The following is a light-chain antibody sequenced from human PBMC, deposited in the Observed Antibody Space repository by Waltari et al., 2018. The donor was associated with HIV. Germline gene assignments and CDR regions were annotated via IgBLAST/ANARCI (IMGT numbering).Light chain of an antibody. CDR1: RSGTTS. CDR2: YDS. CDR3: EVWDETRNRVV. V-gene: IGLV3-21*04. J-gene: IGLJ2*01. Sequence: YGLTQPPSVSVAHGQTATLTCEGDRSGTTSVHRYQQKSGQAPQLIIYYDSDRPSGIPERFSGSNSGSAATLTISRVEDGDEADYYCEVWDETRNRVVFGGGTKLFAL.